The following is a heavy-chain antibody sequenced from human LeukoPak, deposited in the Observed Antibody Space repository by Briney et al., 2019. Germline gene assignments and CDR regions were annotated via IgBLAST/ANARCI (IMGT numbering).Heavy chain of an antibody. Sequence: ASVKVSCKASGYTFTSYYMHWVRQAPGQGLEWMGIINPSGGSTSYAQKFQGRVTMTRDMSTSTVYTELSSLRPEDTAVYYCARENSGSYYQFDCWGQGTLVTVSS. CDR1: GYTFTSYY. V-gene: IGHV1-46*01. D-gene: IGHD1-26*01. J-gene: IGHJ4*02. CDR2: INPSGGST. CDR3: ARENSGSYYQFDC.